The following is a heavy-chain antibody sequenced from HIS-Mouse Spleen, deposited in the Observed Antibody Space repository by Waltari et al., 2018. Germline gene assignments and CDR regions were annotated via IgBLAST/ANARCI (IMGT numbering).Heavy chain of an antibody. Sequence: QVQLQESGPGLVTPSETLSLTCTVSGGSISSYYWSWIRQPAGQGLDCIGRIYTSGSTNYNPSLKSRVTMSVDTSKNQFSLKLSSVTAADTAVYYCARDFHDFWSGYYGGDKKHDAFDIWGQGTMVTVSS. CDR1: GGSISSYY. CDR2: IYTSGST. CDR3: ARDFHDFWSGYYGGDKKHDAFDI. V-gene: IGHV4-4*07. D-gene: IGHD3-3*01. J-gene: IGHJ3*02.